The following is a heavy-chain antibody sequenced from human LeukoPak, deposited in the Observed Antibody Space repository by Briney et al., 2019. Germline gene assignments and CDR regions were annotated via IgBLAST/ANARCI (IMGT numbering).Heavy chain of an antibody. J-gene: IGHJ4*02. V-gene: IGHV4-59*08. Sequence: PSETLSLTCTLFGASSSSYYWSWIRQPPGKGLEWIGYISYSGGTNYNPSLKSRVTISVDTSKNQFSRKLSSVTAADTAVYYCARHRAYSSSSPFDYWGQGTLVTVSS. CDR3: ARHRAYSSSSPFDY. D-gene: IGHD6-6*01. CDR1: GASSSSYY. CDR2: ISYSGGT.